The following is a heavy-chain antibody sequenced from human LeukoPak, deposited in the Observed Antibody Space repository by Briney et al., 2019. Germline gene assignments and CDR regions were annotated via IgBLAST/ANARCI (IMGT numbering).Heavy chain of an antibody. Sequence: ASVKVSCKASGYTFTSYGISWVRQAPGQGLEWMGWISAYNGNTNYAQKFQGRVTMTRDTSTSTVYMELSSLRSEDTAVYYCARELAGLYYDSSGSLGYWGQGTLVTVSS. V-gene: IGHV1-18*01. CDR2: ISAYNGNT. CDR1: GYTFTSYG. J-gene: IGHJ4*02. CDR3: ARELAGLYYDSSGSLGY. D-gene: IGHD3-22*01.